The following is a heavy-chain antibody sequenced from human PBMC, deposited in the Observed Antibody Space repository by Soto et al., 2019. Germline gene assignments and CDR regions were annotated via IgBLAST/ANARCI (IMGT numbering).Heavy chain of an antibody. CDR1: GFTFDDYA. CDR2: LSWDSGSI. V-gene: IGHV3-9*01. Sequence: EVQLVESGGGLVQPGRSLRLSCAASGFTFDDYAMHWVRQAPGKGLEWVSGLSWDSGSIGYADSVKGRFTISRDNAKNSLYLQMNSLRVDDTALYNCAKDIACSYENRGWWGDAFYSWGQGTIVTGSS. CDR3: AKDIACSYENRGWWGDAFYS. J-gene: IGHJ3*02. D-gene: IGHD6-19*01.